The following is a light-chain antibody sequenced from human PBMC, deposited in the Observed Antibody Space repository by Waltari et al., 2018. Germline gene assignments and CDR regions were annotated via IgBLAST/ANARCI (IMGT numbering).Light chain of an antibody. CDR3: QQSYTTPYT. J-gene: IGKJ2*01. Sequence: DIQMTQSPSSLSVSVGDRVTITCRASQLVDNFLNWYQQKPGQAPSLLLYAASSLQSGVPSRFSGRGSGTDFTLTISSLQPEDFATYYCQQSYTTPYTFGQGTRLDIK. CDR1: QLVDNF. CDR2: AAS. V-gene: IGKV1-39*01.